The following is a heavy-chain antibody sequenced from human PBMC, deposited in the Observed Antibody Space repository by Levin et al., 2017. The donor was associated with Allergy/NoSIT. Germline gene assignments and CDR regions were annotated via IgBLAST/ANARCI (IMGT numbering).Heavy chain of an antibody. V-gene: IGHV3-30*04. Sequence: GGSLRLSCAASGFTFSSYAMHWVRQAPGKGLEWVAVISYDGSNKYYADSVKGRFTISRDNSKNTLYLQMNSLRAEDTAVYYCAREPFLVGATRMEGGSFDYWGQGTLVTVSS. CDR1: GFTFSSYA. J-gene: IGHJ4*02. CDR2: ISYDGSNK. D-gene: IGHD1-26*01. CDR3: AREPFLVGATRMEGGSFDY.